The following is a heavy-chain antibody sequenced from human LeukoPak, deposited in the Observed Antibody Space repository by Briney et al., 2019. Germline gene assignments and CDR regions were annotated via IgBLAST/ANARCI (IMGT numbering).Heavy chain of an antibody. V-gene: IGHV3-48*03. CDR1: GFTFSSYE. CDR2: ISSSGSTI. CDR3: AILRGGTVASFEY. Sequence: PGGYLRLSCAASGFTFSSYEMNWVRQAPGKGLEWVSYISSSGSTIYYADSVKGRFTISRDNAKSSLYLQMNSLRVEDTAVYYCAILRGGTVASFEYWGQGTLVTVSS. J-gene: IGHJ4*02. D-gene: IGHD3-16*01.